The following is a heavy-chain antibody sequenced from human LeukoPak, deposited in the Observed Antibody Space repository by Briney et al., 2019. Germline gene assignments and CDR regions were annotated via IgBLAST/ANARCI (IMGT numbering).Heavy chain of an antibody. J-gene: IGHJ4*02. D-gene: IGHD3-10*01. CDR2: IYYSGST. CDR1: GGSISSYC. Sequence: PSETLSLTCTVSGGSISSYCWSWIRQPPGKGLEWIGYIYYSGSTNYNPSLKSRVTISVDTSKNQFSLKLSSVTAADTAVYYCARDYYGSGGEVGYWGQGTLVTVSS. CDR3: ARDYYGSGGEVGY. V-gene: IGHV4-59*01.